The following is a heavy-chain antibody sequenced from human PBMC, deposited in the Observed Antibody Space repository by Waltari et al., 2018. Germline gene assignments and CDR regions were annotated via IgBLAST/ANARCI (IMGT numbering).Heavy chain of an antibody. D-gene: IGHD6-13*01. V-gene: IGHV3-30-3*01. J-gene: IGHJ4*02. CDR3: ARDRIAAAGGYFDY. Sequence: QVQLVESGGGVVQPGRSLRLSCAAPGFTFSSYAMHGVRQAPGKGLEWVAVISYDGSNKYYADSVKGRFTISRDNSKNTLYLQMNSLRAEDTAVYYCARDRIAAAGGYFDYWGQGTLVTVSS. CDR2: ISYDGSNK. CDR1: GFTFSSYA.